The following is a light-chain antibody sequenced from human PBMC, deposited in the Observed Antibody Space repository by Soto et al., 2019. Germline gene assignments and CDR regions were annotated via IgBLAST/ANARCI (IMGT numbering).Light chain of an antibody. CDR2: GAS. J-gene: IGKJ5*01. V-gene: IGKV3-20*01. Sequence: DIVLTQSPGTLSFSPGERATLSSRAGHSLRSPSFAWDQQKPGQAPTLLMYGASNRATGVPDNFCGGGSGTDFSLTISRLEPEAFAVYYCQHYGGSPPNAFGQGTRLEIK. CDR3: QHYGGSPPNA. CDR1: HSLRSPS.